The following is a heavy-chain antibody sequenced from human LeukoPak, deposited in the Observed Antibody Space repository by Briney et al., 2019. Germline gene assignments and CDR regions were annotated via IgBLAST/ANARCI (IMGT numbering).Heavy chain of an antibody. CDR2: INHSGST. J-gene: IGHJ4*02. V-gene: IGHV4-34*01. CDR3: AGVPMITMVRGVNPGFDY. D-gene: IGHD3-10*01. Sequence: SETLSLTCAVYGGSFSGYYWSWIRQPPGKGLEWIGEINHSGSTNYNPSLKSRVTISVDTSKNQFSLKLSSVTAADTAVYYCAGVPMITMVRGVNPGFDYWGQGTLVTVSS. CDR1: GGSFSGYY.